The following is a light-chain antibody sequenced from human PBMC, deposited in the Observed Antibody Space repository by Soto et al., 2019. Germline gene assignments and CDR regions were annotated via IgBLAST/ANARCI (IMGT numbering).Light chain of an antibody. CDR3: QQFDSRPIT. CDR1: QDITNY. J-gene: IGKJ5*01. Sequence: DLQMTQSPSSLSASVGDRVTITCQASQDITNYLNWYQQKPGKAPRLLVYDGSNLDTGVPSRFSGSGSGTHFSFTISSLPPEDIATYYCQQFDSRPITFGPGTRLEI. V-gene: IGKV1-33*01. CDR2: DGS.